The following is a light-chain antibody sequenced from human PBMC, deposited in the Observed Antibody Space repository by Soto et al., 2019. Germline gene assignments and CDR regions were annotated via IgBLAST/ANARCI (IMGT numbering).Light chain of an antibody. J-gene: IGLJ2*01. CDR2: HVT. CDR3: SSYTNSSPYVV. Sequence: QSALTQPASVSGSPGQSITISCTGTSSDVGGYNYVSWYQQHPGKAPKLMIYHVTNRPSGVSNRFSGSKSGKTASLTISGLQALVEAAYYSSSYTNSSPYVVFGGGTKVTVL. CDR1: SSDVGGYNY. V-gene: IGLV2-14*01.